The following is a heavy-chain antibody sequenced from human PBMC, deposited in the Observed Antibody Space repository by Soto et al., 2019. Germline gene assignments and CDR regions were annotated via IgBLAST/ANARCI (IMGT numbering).Heavy chain of an antibody. CDR3: ATNIMITFEGADAFDI. CDR2: ISAYNGNT. J-gene: IGHJ3*02. Sequence: QVQLVQSGAEVKKPGASVKVSCKASGYTFTSYGISWVRQAPGQGLEWMGWISAYNGNTNYAQKLQGRVTKTTDTSTSTAYMELRSLRSDDTAVYYCATNIMITFEGADAFDIWGQGTMVTVSS. V-gene: IGHV1-18*01. D-gene: IGHD3-16*01. CDR1: GYTFTSYG.